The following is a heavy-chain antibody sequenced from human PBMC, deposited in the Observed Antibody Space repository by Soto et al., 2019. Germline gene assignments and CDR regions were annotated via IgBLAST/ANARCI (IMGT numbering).Heavy chain of an antibody. V-gene: IGHV2-5*02. Sequence: QITLKESGPTLVKPTQTLTLTCTFSGFSLTTRGVGVAWIRQPPGKALECLALIYWDDDKRYSPSLQSRLSITKDTSKNLVVLTMTNLDPVDTATYYCAHSPDYYQYDWSDPRGQGTLITVSP. CDR2: IYWDDDK. CDR1: GFSLTTRGVG. D-gene: IGHD3-16*01. CDR3: AHSPDYYQYDWSDP. J-gene: IGHJ5*02.